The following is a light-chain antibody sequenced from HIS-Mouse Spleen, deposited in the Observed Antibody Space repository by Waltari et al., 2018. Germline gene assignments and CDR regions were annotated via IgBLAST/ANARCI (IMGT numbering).Light chain of an antibody. J-gene: IGLJ3*02. CDR3: AAWDDSLSGPV. CDR2: RNN. CDR1: SSNIGSNY. Sequence: QSVLTQPPSASGTPWQRVTIPCSGRSSNIGSNYVYWYQQLPGTAPNLLIYRNNQRPSVVPDRFSGSKSGTSASLAISGLRSEDEADYYCAAWDDSLSGPVFGGGTKLTVL. V-gene: IGLV1-47*01.